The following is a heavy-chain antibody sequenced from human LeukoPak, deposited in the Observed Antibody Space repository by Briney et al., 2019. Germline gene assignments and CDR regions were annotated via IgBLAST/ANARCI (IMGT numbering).Heavy chain of an antibody. V-gene: IGHV4-39*07. J-gene: IGHJ4*02. CDR2: IYYSGST. CDR3: ARAGPSYYYDSSGYKSVPYYFDY. CDR1: GGSISSSSYY. D-gene: IGHD3-22*01. Sequence: SETLSLTCTVSGGSISSSSYYWGWIRQPPGKGLEWIGSIYYSGSTNYNPSLKSRVTISVDTSKNQFSLKLSSVTAADTAVYYCARAGPSYYYDSSGYKSVPYYFDYWGQGTLVTVSS.